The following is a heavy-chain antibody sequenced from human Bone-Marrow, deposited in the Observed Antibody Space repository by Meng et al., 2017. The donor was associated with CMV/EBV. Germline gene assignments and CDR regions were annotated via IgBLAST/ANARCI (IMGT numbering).Heavy chain of an antibody. CDR2: IKQDGSEK. CDR1: GFTFTSDW. J-gene: IGHJ5*02. Sequence: GESLKISCATSGFTFTSDWMSWVRQAPGRGLEWVANIKQDGSEKYYVDSVRGRFTITNDYTKNSLYLQMSSLRAEDTALYYCVRGPPNGVAVTWGQGTLVTVSS. D-gene: IGHD2-8*01. CDR3: VRGPPNGVAVT. V-gene: IGHV3-7*01.